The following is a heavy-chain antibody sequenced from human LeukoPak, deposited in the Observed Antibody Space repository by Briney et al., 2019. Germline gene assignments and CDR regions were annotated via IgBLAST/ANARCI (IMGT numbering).Heavy chain of an antibody. J-gene: IGHJ3*02. D-gene: IGHD3-22*01. CDR2: IIPIFGTA. V-gene: IGHV1-69*06. CDR1: GGTFSSYA. CDR3: ARDPSYYYDSSGYYASDAFDI. Sequence: SVKVSCKASGGTFSSYAISWVRQAPGQGLEWMGRIIPIFGTANYAQKFQGRVTITADKSTSTAYMELSSLRSEDTAVYYCARDPSYYYDSSGYYASDAFDIWGQGTVVTVSS.